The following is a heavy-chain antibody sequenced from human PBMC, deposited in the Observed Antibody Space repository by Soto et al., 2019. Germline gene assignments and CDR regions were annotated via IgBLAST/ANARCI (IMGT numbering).Heavy chain of an antibody. D-gene: IGHD3-10*01. V-gene: IGHV4-34*01. CDR1: GGSFSGYY. Sequence: QVQLQQWGAGLLKPSETLSLTCAVYGGSFSGYYWSWIRQPPGKGLEWIGEISQSGSTKYNPSHKSRVTISVDTSKNQFSLRLRSVTAADTAVYYCARGPDKTFYHGRRLDYWGQGTMVTVSS. CDR3: ARGPDKTFYHGRRLDY. CDR2: ISQSGST. J-gene: IGHJ4*02.